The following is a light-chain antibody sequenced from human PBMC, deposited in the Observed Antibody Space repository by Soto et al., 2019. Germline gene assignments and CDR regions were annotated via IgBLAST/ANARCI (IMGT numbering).Light chain of an antibody. V-gene: IGKV3-15*01. CDR2: GAS. J-gene: IGKJ2*01. CDR3: QQGHNWPLT. CDR1: QSITSE. Sequence: EIVMTQSPATLSVSPGETATLSCRASQSITSELAWYQQKPGQPPRLLSYGASTRATGVQARFTGSGSGSEFTLTISGLQSEDFAVYYCQQGHNWPLTFGQGTRLEI.